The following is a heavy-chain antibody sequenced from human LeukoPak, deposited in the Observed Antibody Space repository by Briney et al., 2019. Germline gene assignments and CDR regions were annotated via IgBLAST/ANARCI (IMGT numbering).Heavy chain of an antibody. J-gene: IGHJ1*01. V-gene: IGHV4-34*01. CDR1: GGSLSAYY. CDR3: ARYLDYVGNSRVFQH. CDR2: INHGGST. D-gene: IGHD4-23*01. Sequence: SETLSLTCAVYGGSLSAYYWTWIRQPPGKGLEWIGEINHGGSTNYNPSLKSRVTISIDTSKNHFSLKLSSVTAADTAVYYCARYLDYVGNSRVFQHWGQGTLVTVSS.